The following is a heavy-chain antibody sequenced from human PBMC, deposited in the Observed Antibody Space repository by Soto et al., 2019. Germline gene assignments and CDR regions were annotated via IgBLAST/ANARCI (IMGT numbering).Heavy chain of an antibody. D-gene: IGHD1-26*01. V-gene: IGHV3-30*03. CDR2: ISYDGSNK. CDR1: VFTFSHYG. Sequence: QVQLVESGGGVVQPGRSLRLSCAASVFTFSHYGIHWVRQAPGKGLEWLAVISYDGSNKHYADSVKGRFTVSRDNSKDTLYLPMNSLRAEDTAVYFCARYSGKYQGPIDYWDQGTLVTVSS. CDR3: ARYSGKYQGPIDY. J-gene: IGHJ4*02.